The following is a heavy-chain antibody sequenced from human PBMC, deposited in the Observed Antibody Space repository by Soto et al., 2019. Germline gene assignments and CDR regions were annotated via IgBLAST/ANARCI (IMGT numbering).Heavy chain of an antibody. V-gene: IGHV3-48*04. D-gene: IGHD2-21*01. J-gene: IGHJ6*02. Sequence: EVQLVESRGGLVQPGGSLKLSCAASGFTFSDYSMEWVRQAPGRGLEWLSYISNSGSAIHYADSVKGRFTVSRDNAKNSLYLQMISLRAEDTSVYYCARFVVVVGLDVWGQGTTVTVSS. CDR3: ARFVVVVGLDV. CDR1: GFTFSDYS. CDR2: ISNSGSAI.